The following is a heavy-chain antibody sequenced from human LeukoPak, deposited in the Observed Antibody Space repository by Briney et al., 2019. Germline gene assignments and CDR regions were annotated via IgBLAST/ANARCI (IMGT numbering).Heavy chain of an antibody. CDR2: ISTYNGNT. CDR1: GYTFTNYG. V-gene: IGHV1-18*01. Sequence: GASVKVSCKASGYTFTNYGISWVRQAPGQGLEWMGWISTYNGNTNYAQKLQDRVTMTRDTSTSTAYMELRSLRSDDTAVYYCARGKAAMVTYYYYYYMDVWGQGTLLTVSS. J-gene: IGHJ6*03. CDR3: ARGKAAMVTYYYYYYMDV. D-gene: IGHD5-18*01.